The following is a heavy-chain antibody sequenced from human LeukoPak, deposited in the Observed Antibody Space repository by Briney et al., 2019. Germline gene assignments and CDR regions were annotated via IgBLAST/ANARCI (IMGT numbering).Heavy chain of an antibody. V-gene: IGHV3-23*01. CDR1: GFTFSSYA. CDR2: ISGSGGST. J-gene: IGHJ4*02. D-gene: IGHD3-22*01. CDR3: AKDGSRVNYYDSSGYYVDY. Sequence: PGGSLRLSCAASGFTFSSYAMSWVRQAPGKGLEWVSAISGSGGSTYYADSVKGRFTISRDNYENTLDLQMDSLRAEDTAVYYCAKDGSRVNYYDSSGYYVDYWGQGTLVTVSS.